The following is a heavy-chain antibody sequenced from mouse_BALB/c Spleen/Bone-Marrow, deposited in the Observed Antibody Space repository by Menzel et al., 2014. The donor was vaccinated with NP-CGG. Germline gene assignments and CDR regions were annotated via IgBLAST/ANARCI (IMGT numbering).Heavy chain of an antibody. V-gene: IGHV5-17*02. CDR1: GFTFSSFG. J-gene: IGHJ4*01. D-gene: IGHD2-4*01. Sequence: EVQLVESGGGLVQPGGSRKLSCAASGFTFSSFGMHWVRQAPEKGLEWVAYISSGSSTIYYADTVKGRFTISRDNPKNTLFLQMTSLRSEDTAMYYCARSPYDYAAMDYWSQGTSVTVSS. CDR3: ARSPYDYAAMDY. CDR2: ISSGSSTI.